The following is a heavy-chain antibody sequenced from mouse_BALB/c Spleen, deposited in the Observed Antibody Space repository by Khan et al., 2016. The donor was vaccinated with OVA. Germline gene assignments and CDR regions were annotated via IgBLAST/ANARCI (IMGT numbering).Heavy chain of an antibody. CDR1: GYSITSDYA. CDR3: VRGRAY. J-gene: IGHJ3*01. Sequence: EVQLQESGPGLVKPSQSLSLTCTVTGYSITSDYAWNWIRQFPGNKLEWMGYINYSGTTSKKPSLKSRISITRDTSKNQFFLQLNSVTTEETATYYCVRGRAYWGQGTLVTVSA. V-gene: IGHV3-2*02. CDR2: INYSGTT.